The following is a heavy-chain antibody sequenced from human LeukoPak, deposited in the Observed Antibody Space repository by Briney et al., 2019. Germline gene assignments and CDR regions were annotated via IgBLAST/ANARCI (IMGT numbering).Heavy chain of an antibody. CDR2: IIPIFGTA. CDR1: GGTFSSYA. J-gene: IGHJ6*03. CDR3: AKTSSPSYYYYMAV. Sequence: VTVSCKASGGTFSSYARSWVRQAPGKGLEWMGGIIPIFGTANSAQKFQARVTITTAESTSTAYMKLTSLRSEATAVYYCAKTSSPSYYYYMAVWGKGTTVTVSS. V-gene: IGHV1-69*13. D-gene: IGHD2-2*01.